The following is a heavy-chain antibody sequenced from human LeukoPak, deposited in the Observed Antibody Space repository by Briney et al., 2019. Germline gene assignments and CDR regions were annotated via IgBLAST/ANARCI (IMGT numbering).Heavy chain of an antibody. Sequence: KPSETLSLTCAVSGYSISSDYYWGWIRQPPGKGLAWIGSIYHSGSTYYNPSLKSRVTISVDTSKNQFSLKLSSVTAADTAVYYCARLLGYCSSTSCKGAFDIWGQGTMVTVSS. V-gene: IGHV4-38-2*01. CDR1: GYSISSDYY. D-gene: IGHD2-2*01. CDR3: ARLLGYCSSTSCKGAFDI. J-gene: IGHJ3*02. CDR2: IYHSGST.